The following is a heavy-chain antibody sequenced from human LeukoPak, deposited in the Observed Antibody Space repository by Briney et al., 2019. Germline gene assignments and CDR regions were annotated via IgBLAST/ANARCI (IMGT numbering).Heavy chain of an antibody. Sequence: PSETLPLTCSVSGGSISLSYYYWGWIRQPPGKALEWIGSVYYSGTTSYNPSLKSRVTISVDTSKNQFSLKLSSVTAADTAVYYCACLTTADAFDIWGQGTMVTVSS. J-gene: IGHJ3*02. CDR3: ACLTTADAFDI. CDR1: GGSISLSYYY. CDR2: VYYSGTT. V-gene: IGHV4-39*07. D-gene: IGHD3-22*01.